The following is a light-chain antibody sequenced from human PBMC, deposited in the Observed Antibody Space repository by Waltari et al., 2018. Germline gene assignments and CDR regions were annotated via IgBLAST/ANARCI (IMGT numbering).Light chain of an antibody. CDR1: RSDVGGYNY. Sequence: QSALTQPASVSGSTGHSITISCTGTRSDVGGYNYVPWYQQHPGKAPKVMIYDVSKRPSGVSNRFSGSKSGNTASLTISGLQAEDEADYYCSSYTSSSTWVFGGGTKLTVL. CDR2: DVS. V-gene: IGLV2-14*01. CDR3: SSYTSSSTWV. J-gene: IGLJ3*02.